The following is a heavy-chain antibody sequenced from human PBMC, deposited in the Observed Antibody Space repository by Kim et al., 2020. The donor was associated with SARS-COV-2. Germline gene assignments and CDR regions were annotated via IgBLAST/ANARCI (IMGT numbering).Heavy chain of an antibody. Sequence: SETLSLTCTVSGGSISSSSYFWGWIRQPPGKGLEWIGSIYDSGSTYYNPSLKSRVTVSVDTSKNQFSLKLSSVTAADTAVYYCARRPNSSPFDCWGQGTLVTVSS. D-gene: IGHD6-6*01. J-gene: IGHJ4*02. CDR2: IYDSGST. CDR1: GGSISSSSYF. V-gene: IGHV4-39*01. CDR3: ARRPNSSPFDC.